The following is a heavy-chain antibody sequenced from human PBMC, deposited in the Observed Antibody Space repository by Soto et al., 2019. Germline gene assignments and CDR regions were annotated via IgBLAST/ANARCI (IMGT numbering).Heavy chain of an antibody. D-gene: IGHD3-22*01. CDR2: VDHSGST. Sequence: PSETLSLNCAVSGGSISRNNWWSWVRQPPGKGLEWIGEVDHSGSTNYKSSLKSRVSMSVDKSKSQFSLKLNSVTAADTAVYYCARLAWYSDRSGYFDYWGQGTLVTVSS. J-gene: IGHJ4*02. CDR1: GGSISRNNW. CDR3: ARLAWYSDRSGYFDY. V-gene: IGHV4-4*02.